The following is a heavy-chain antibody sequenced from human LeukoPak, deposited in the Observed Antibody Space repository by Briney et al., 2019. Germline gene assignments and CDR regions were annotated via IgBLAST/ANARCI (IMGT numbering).Heavy chain of an antibody. CDR2: INAGNGNT. J-gene: IGHJ4*02. D-gene: IGHD2-2*01. CDR1: GYTFTRYV. V-gene: IGHV1-3*01. Sequence: ASVRVSRKASGYTFTRYVMQSVCPAPGQRLEWMGWINAGNGNTQYSQKLQGRVTITRDTSASTAYMELSSLRSEDTAVYYCARGSTSFDYWGQGTLVTVSS. CDR3: ARGSTSFDY.